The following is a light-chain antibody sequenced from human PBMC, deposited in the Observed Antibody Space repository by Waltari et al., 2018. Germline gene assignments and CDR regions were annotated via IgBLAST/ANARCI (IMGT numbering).Light chain of an antibody. V-gene: IGKV3-11*01. CDR1: QSVSSY. CDR2: DAS. CDR3: QQRSDWPPH. J-gene: IGKJ5*01. Sequence: EIVLPQSPATLSLSPGERATFSCRASQSVSSYLGWYQQTPGQAPRLLIYDASNRATGIPARFSGSGSGTDFTLTISSLEPEDFAVYYCQQRSDWPPHFGQGTRLEMK.